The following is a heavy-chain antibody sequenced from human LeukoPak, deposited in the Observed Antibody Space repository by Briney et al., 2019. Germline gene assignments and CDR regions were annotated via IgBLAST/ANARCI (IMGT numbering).Heavy chain of an antibody. CDR1: RGSISTYY. CDR3: ARRRTTGTTGYFDY. Sequence: KASETLSLTCTISRGSISTYYWSWIRQPPGKGLEWIGYVSTSGSTNYNPSLKSRVTISVDTSKNQFSLNLSSVTAADTAVYYCARRRTTGTTGYFDYWGQGTLVTVSS. D-gene: IGHD1-1*01. CDR2: VSTSGST. J-gene: IGHJ4*02. V-gene: IGHV4-4*09.